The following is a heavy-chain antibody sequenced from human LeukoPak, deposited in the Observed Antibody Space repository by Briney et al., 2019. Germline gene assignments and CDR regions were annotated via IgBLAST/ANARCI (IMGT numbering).Heavy chain of an antibody. Sequence: PSETLSLTCTVSGGSISSSSYYWGWIRQPPGKGLEWIGSIYYSGSTYYNPSLKSRVTISVDTSKNQFSLKLSSVTAADTAVYYCARDSSYGSKGQLDGMDVWGQGTTVTVSS. CDR1: GGSISSSSYY. V-gene: IGHV4-39*07. D-gene: IGHD5-18*01. J-gene: IGHJ6*02. CDR3: ARDSSYGSKGQLDGMDV. CDR2: IYYSGST.